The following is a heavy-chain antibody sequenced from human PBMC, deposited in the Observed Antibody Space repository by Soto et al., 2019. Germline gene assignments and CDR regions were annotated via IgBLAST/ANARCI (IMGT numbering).Heavy chain of an antibody. Sequence: EVQLVATGGGLVQPGGSLRLSCAASGFNVSYNYISWVRQPPGQGLEWVSVIFYGGTTYYAVSVKGRFTISRDNSKNMVYLQMNSLRVEDTAVYYCGSIAVAEGFDPWGQGTLVTVSS. J-gene: IGHJ5*02. D-gene: IGHD6-19*01. CDR2: IFYGGTT. V-gene: IGHV3-53*02. CDR1: GFNVSYNY. CDR3: GSIAVAEGFDP.